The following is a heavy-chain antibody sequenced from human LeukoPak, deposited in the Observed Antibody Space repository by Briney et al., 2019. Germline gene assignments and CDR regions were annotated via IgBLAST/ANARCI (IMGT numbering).Heavy chain of an antibody. D-gene: IGHD2-2*01. CDR3: ARDPKPPGWRPIVVPANWFDP. Sequence: GGSLRLSCAASGFTFSSYSMNWVRQAPGKGLEWVSSISSSSSYIYYADSVKGRFTISRDNAKNSLYLQMNSLRAEDTAVYYCARDPKPPGWRPIVVPANWFDPWGQGTLVTVSS. J-gene: IGHJ5*02. CDR1: GFTFSSYS. V-gene: IGHV3-21*01. CDR2: ISSSSSYI.